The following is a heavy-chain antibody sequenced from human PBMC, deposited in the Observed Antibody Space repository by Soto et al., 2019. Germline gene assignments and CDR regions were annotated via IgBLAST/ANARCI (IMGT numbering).Heavy chain of an antibody. CDR2: IYPGDSDT. D-gene: IGHD6-6*01. CDR3: ARHFGEQLVMDY. V-gene: IGHV5-51*01. Sequence: PGDSLKISCHGSGYSLTNYWIGLVPQLHGKGLEWMGIIYPGDSDTRYSPSFQGQVTISADKSISTAYLQWSSLKASDTAMYYCARHFGEQLVMDYWGQGTLVTVS. CDR1: GYSLTNYW. J-gene: IGHJ4*02.